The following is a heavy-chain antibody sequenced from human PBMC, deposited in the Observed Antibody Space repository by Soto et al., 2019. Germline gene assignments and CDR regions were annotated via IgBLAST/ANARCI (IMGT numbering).Heavy chain of an antibody. CDR2: INLSGST. D-gene: IGHD4-4*01. V-gene: IGHV4-34*01. Sequence: PSETLSLTCAVYGGSFSGYYWSWIRQPPGKGLEWIGEINLSGSTNYNPSLKSRVTISVDTSNNQFSLKLSSLTAADTAVYYCARGKRYSNYGDRNWFDPWGQGTLVTVSS. CDR3: ARGKRYSNYGDRNWFDP. CDR1: GGSFSGYY. J-gene: IGHJ5*02.